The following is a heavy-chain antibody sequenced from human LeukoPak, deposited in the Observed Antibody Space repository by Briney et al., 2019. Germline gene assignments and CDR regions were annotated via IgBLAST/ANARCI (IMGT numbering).Heavy chain of an antibody. CDR3: ARGDGGSSWYGHYYYYYYMDV. V-gene: IGHV1-18*01. D-gene: IGHD6-13*01. CDR1: GYTFTSYG. CDR2: ISAYNGNT. J-gene: IGHJ6*03. Sequence: ASVKVSCKASGYTFTSYGISWVRQAPGQGLEWMGWISAYNGNTNYAQKLQCRVTMTTDTSTSTAYMELRSLRSDDTAVYYCARGDGGSSWYGHYYYYYYMDVWGKGTTVTVSS.